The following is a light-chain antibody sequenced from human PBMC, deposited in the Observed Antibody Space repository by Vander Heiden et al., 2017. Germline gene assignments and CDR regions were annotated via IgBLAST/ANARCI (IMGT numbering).Light chain of an antibody. CDR1: QGISSY. CDR3: QQYYSYPLT. V-gene: IGKV1-8*01. J-gene: IGKJ4*01. CDR2: AAS. Sequence: AIRLTQSPSSFSASTGDRVTITCRASQGISSYLAWYQKQPGKAPKLLIYAASTLQSGVPSRFSGSGSGTDFTLTISCLQSEDFATYYCQQYYSYPLTFGGGTKVEIK.